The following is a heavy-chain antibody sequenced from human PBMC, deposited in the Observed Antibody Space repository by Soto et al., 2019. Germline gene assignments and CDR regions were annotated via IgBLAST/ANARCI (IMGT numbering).Heavy chain of an antibody. D-gene: IGHD6-13*01. CDR3: ARHHGSPGSYFGLDV. Sequence: GESLKISCKGSGYSFTSYWINWVRQMPGKGLEWMGIIYPGDSDTRYSPSFQGQVTISADKSIDTAYLQWRSLKASDTAVYYCARHHGSPGSYFGLDVWGQGTTVTVSS. J-gene: IGHJ6*02. CDR2: IYPGDSDT. CDR1: GYSFTSYW. V-gene: IGHV5-51*01.